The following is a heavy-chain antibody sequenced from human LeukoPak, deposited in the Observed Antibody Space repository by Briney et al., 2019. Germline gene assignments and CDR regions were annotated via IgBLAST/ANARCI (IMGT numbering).Heavy chain of an antibody. CDR2: IYGGGTT. J-gene: IGHJ5*02. V-gene: IGHV3-53*01. CDR1: GFTFSSYA. Sequence: GGSLRLSCAASGFTFSSYAMSWVRQAPGKGLEWVSVIYGGGTTYYADSVKGRFTISRDNSKNTLYLQMNSLRAEDTAVYHCARGDNWFDPWGQGTLVTVSS. CDR3: ARGDNWFDP.